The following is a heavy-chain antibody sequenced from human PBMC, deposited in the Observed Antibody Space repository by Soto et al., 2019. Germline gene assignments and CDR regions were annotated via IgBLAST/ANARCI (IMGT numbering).Heavy chain of an antibody. D-gene: IGHD6-13*01. CDR3: ARHHSSSWEGWFDP. V-gene: IGHV4-39*01. CDR1: GGSISSSSYY. J-gene: IGHJ5*02. CDR2: IYYSGST. Sequence: QLQLQESGPGLVKPSETLSLTCTVSGGSISSSSYYWGWIRQPPGKGLGWIGSIYYSGSTYYNPALNSRVTISVDTSKNQFSLKLSSVTAADTAVYYCARHHSSSWEGWFDPWGQGTLVTVSS.